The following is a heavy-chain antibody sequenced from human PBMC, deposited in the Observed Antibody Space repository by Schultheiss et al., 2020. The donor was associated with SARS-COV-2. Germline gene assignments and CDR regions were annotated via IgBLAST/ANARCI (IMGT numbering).Heavy chain of an antibody. Sequence: ASVKVSCKASGYTFTSYYMHWVRQAPGQGLEWMGIINPSGGSTSYAQKLQGRVTMTTDTSTSTAYMELRSLRSDDTAVYYCARDDGSGDTSFDYWGQGTLVTVSS. D-gene: IGHD3-10*01. J-gene: IGHJ4*02. CDR1: GYTFTSYY. V-gene: IGHV1-46*01. CDR2: INPSGGST. CDR3: ARDDGSGDTSFDY.